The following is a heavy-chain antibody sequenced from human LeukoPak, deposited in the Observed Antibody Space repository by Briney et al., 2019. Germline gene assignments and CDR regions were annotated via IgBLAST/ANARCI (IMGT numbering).Heavy chain of an antibody. D-gene: IGHD3-10*01. J-gene: IGHJ4*02. Sequence: GGSLRLSCAASGFTFSSYSMNWVRQAPGKGLEWVSYISSSSSTIYYADSVKGRFTISRDNSKNTLYLQMYSLRAEDTAVYYCAYGSGSYYTTEGYYFDYWGQGTLVTVSS. CDR3: AYGSGSYYTTEGYYFDY. V-gene: IGHV3-48*01. CDR1: GFTFSSYS. CDR2: ISSSSSTI.